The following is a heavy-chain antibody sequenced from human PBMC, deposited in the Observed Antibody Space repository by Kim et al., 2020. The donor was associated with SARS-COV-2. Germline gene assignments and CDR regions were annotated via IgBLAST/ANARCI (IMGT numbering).Heavy chain of an antibody. CDR3: AILRGAVAGPYSFDY. CDR1: GGSFSGYY. CDR2: INHSGST. J-gene: IGHJ4*02. V-gene: IGHV4-34*01. D-gene: IGHD6-19*01. Sequence: SETLSLTCAVYGGSFSGYYWSWIRQPPGKGLEWIGEINHSGSTNYNPSLKSRVTISVDTSKNQFSLKLSSVTAADTAVYYCAILRGAVAGPYSFDYWGQGTLVTVSS.